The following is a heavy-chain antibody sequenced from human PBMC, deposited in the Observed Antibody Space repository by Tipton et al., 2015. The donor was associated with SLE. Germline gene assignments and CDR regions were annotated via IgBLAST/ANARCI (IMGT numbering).Heavy chain of an antibody. Sequence: SLRLSCAASGFTFSSYAMHWVRQAPGKGLEYVSAISSNGGSTYYANSVKGRFTISRDNSKNTLYLQMGSLRAEDMAVYYCARVSVGATYYFDYWGQGTLVTVSS. CDR3: ARVSVGATYYFDY. CDR1: GFTFSSYA. J-gene: IGHJ4*02. CDR2: ISSNGGST. D-gene: IGHD1-26*01. V-gene: IGHV3-64*01.